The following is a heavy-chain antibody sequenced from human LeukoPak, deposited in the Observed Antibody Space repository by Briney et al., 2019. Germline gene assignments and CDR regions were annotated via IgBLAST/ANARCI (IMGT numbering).Heavy chain of an antibody. Sequence: SETLSLTCTVSGGSISSYCWSWIRQPPGKGLEWIGYIYYSGSTNYNPSLKSRVTISVDTSKNQFSLKLSSVTAADTAVYYCARDLNGVRAFDIWGQGTMVTVSS. V-gene: IGHV4-59*01. D-gene: IGHD3-16*02. CDR1: GGSISSYC. J-gene: IGHJ3*02. CDR3: ARDLNGVRAFDI. CDR2: IYYSGST.